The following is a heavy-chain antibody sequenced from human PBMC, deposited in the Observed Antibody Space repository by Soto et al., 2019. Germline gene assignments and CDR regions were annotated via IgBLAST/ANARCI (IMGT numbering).Heavy chain of an antibody. CDR3: ARGTMRKADY. CDR1: GGSIRSYY. Sequence: NPSETLSLTCTVSGGSIRSYYWSWIRQPPGKGLEWIGYIYYSGSTNYNPSLKSRVTISVDTSKNQFSLELSSVTAADTAVYYCARGTMRKADYWGQGTLVTVSS. V-gene: IGHV4-59*01. CDR2: IYYSGST. J-gene: IGHJ4*02.